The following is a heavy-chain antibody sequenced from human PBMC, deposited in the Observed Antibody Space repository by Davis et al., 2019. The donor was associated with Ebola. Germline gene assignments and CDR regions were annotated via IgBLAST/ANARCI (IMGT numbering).Heavy chain of an antibody. CDR3: AKWEPLDY. CDR1: GFTFSSYS. D-gene: IGHD1-26*01. Sequence: GGSLRLSCAASGFTFSSYSMNWVRQAPGKGLEWVAVISYDGSNKYYADSVKGRFTISRDNSKNTLYLQMNSLRAEDTAVYYCAKWEPLDYWGQGTLVTVSS. CDR2: ISYDGSNK. V-gene: IGHV3-30*18. J-gene: IGHJ4*02.